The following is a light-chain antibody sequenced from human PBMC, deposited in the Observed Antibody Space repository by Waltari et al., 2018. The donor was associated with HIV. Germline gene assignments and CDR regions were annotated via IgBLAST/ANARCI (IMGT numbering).Light chain of an antibody. V-gene: IGKV3-20*01. Sequence: ELVLTQSPGTLSLSPGERATLSCRASQIVNANFFAWYQQRPGQAPRLLIYGASTRAPGIPDRFSGSGSGTDFTLTISRLEPEDFAVYYCHQYGNSPSTFGQGTTLDIK. CDR1: QIVNANF. J-gene: IGKJ2*01. CDR2: GAS. CDR3: HQYGNSPST.